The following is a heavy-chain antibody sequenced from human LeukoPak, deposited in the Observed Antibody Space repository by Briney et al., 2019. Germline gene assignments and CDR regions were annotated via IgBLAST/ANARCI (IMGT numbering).Heavy chain of an antibody. CDR3: ATGGIYSLLDY. Sequence: ASVKVSCEVSGYTLSELSMHWVRQAPGTGLEWMGGSDPGNGETVYAQQFQGRVTMTEDTSTDTAYMELSSLRSEDSGVYFCATGGIYSLLDYWGQGTLVIVSS. D-gene: IGHD2-15*01. J-gene: IGHJ4*02. CDR1: GYTLSELS. CDR2: SDPGNGET. V-gene: IGHV1-24*01.